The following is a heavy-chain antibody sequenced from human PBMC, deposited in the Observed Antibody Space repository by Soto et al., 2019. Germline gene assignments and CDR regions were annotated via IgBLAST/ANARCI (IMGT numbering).Heavy chain of an antibody. D-gene: IGHD2-15*01. Sequence: QVQLQESGPGLVKPSETLSLTCTVSGGSVSSGSYYWSWIRQPPGKGLEWIGYIYYSGSTNYNPSLQSRVTISVDTSKNQFSLKLSSVTAADTAVYYCARDGGGMDVWGQGTTVTVSS. CDR3: ARDGGGMDV. J-gene: IGHJ6*02. CDR1: GGSVSSGSYY. CDR2: IYYSGST. V-gene: IGHV4-61*01.